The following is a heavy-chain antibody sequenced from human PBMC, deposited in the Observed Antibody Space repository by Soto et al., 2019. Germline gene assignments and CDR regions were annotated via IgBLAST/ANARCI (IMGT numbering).Heavy chain of an antibody. V-gene: IGHV1-69*02. CDR2: IIPILGIA. CDR1: GGTLRRHT. Sequence: ASVEVSRTASGGTLRRHTISWGRQAPGQRPEGMGRIIPILGIANYAQKLQGRVTMTTDTSTSTAYMELRSLRSDDTAVYYCARRSVDYDFWSGYYRSEENWFDPWGQGTLVTVSS. CDR3: ARRSVDYDFWSGYYRSEENWFDP. J-gene: IGHJ5*02. D-gene: IGHD3-3*01.